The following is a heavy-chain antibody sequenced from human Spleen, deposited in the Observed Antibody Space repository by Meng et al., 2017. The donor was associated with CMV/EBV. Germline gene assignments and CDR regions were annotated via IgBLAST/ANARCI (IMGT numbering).Heavy chain of an antibody. CDR1: GYSFTSYW. Sequence: KVSCKGSGYSFTSYWIGWVRQMPGKGLEWMGIIYPGDSDTRYSPSFQGQVTISADKSISTAYLQWSSLKASDTAMYYCARHTLVPAATNYYYYGMDVWGQGTTVTVSS. V-gene: IGHV5-51*01. CDR3: ARHTLVPAATNYYYYGMDV. CDR2: IYPGDSDT. J-gene: IGHJ6*02. D-gene: IGHD2-2*01.